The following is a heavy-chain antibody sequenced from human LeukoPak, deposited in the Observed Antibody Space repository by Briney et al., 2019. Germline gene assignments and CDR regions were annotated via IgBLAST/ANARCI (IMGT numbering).Heavy chain of an antibody. CDR1: GGSISNSNYY. D-gene: IGHD6-19*01. J-gene: IGHJ4*02. CDR2: AYYSRTT. V-gene: IGHV4-39*01. Sequence: PSETLSLTCTVSGGSISNSNYYWGWIRRPPGKGLEWIGGAYYSRTTYYSPSLKSRVTISVDTSRNHFSLNLNSVTAADTAVYYCARHSSSAWYYYFDYWGQGSFVTVSS. CDR3: ARHSSSAWYYYFDY.